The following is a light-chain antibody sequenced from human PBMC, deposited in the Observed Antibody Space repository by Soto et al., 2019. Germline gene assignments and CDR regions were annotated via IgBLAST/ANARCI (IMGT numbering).Light chain of an antibody. CDR3: QYYGDSPRT. V-gene: IGKV3-20*01. Sequence: ELVLTQSPGTLSLSPGARATLSCRASQRVISRYIAWYQKKPGQPPRLLIYGASTRATGIPDRFGGSGSETDFTLTISSLDPDDFAVYHCQYYGDSPRTFGQGTKVEVK. CDR2: GAS. CDR1: QRVISRY. J-gene: IGKJ1*01.